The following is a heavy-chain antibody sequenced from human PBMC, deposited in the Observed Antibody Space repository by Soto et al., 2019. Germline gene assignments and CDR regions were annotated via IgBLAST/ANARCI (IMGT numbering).Heavy chain of an antibody. V-gene: IGHV1-3*01. Sequence: ASVKVSCKASGYTFTSYAMHWVRQAPGQRLEWMGWINAGNGNTKYSQKFQGRVTITRDTSASTAYMELSSLRSEDTAVYYCARDLRRLPTSSYWYFDLWGPGTLVTVAS. CDR1: GYTFTSYA. J-gene: IGHJ2*01. CDR2: INAGNGNT. CDR3: ARDLRRLPTSSYWYFDL. D-gene: IGHD2-2*01.